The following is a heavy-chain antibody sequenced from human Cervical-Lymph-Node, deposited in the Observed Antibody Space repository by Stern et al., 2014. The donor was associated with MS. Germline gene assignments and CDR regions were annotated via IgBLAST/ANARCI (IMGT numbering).Heavy chain of an antibody. V-gene: IGHV4-61*02. CDR1: GGSISSGSYY. D-gene: IGHD6-6*01. J-gene: IGHJ4*02. CDR3: ARSSSSSAWDY. CDR2: IYTSGST. Sequence: QVQLVESGPGLVKPSQTLSLTCTVSGGSISSGSYYWSWIRQPAGKGLEWIGRIYTSGSTNYNPSLKSRVTISVDTSKNQFSLKRSSVTAADTAVYYCARSSSSSAWDYWGQGTLVTVSS.